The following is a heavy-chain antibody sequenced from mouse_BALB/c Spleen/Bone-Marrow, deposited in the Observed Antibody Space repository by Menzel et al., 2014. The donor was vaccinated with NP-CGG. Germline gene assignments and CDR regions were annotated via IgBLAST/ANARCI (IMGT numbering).Heavy chain of an antibody. CDR3: GRWAN. CDR2: INPYNGVT. Sequence: VQLQQSGPELVKPGASVKISCKASGYSFTDYFMNWVKPSHGKSLEWIGRINPYNGVTFYNQNFKGKATLTVGKSSSTAHMELLSLTSEDSAVYYCGRWANWGQGTTLTVSS. V-gene: IGHV1-37*01. CDR1: GYSFTDYF. J-gene: IGHJ2*01.